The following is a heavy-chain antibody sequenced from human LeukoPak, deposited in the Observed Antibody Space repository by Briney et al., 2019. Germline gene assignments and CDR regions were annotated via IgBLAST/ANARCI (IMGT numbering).Heavy chain of an antibody. D-gene: IGHD5-12*01. J-gene: IGHJ4*01. CDR3: ARDHRYAFDN. V-gene: IGHV3-48*01. CDR1: GFNFIDYS. Sequence: GGSLRLSCAASGFNFIDYSMNWVRQAPGKGLESISYIGISSGNTKYADSVKGRFTISRDKARNSLYLQMNSLRVEDTAVYYCARDHRYAFDNWGHGTLVTVSS. CDR2: IGISSGNT.